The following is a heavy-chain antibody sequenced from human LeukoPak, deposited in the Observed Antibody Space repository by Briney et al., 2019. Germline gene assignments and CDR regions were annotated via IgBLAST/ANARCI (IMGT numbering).Heavy chain of an antibody. Sequence: PGGSLRLSCAASGFTFSSYSMNWVRQAPGKGLEWVSSTSSSSSYIYYADSVKGRFTISRDNAKNSLYLQMNSLRAEDTAVYYCARGTVEMATISYWGQGTLVTVSS. CDR1: GFTFSSYS. CDR2: TSSSSSYI. V-gene: IGHV3-21*01. J-gene: IGHJ4*02. CDR3: ARGTVEMATISY. D-gene: IGHD5-24*01.